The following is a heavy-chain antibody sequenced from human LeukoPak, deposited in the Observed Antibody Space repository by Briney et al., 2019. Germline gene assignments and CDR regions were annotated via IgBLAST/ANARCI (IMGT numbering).Heavy chain of an antibody. CDR1: GFTFDDYT. D-gene: IGHD3-22*01. CDR3: AKDLTYYYDSSGPDY. Sequence: GGSLRLSCAASGFTFDDYTMHWVRQAPGKGLEWVSLISWDGGSTYYADSVKGRFTISRDNSKNTLYLQMNSLRAEDTAVYYCAKDLTYYYDSSGPDYWGQGTLVTVSS. V-gene: IGHV3-43*01. J-gene: IGHJ4*02. CDR2: ISWDGGST.